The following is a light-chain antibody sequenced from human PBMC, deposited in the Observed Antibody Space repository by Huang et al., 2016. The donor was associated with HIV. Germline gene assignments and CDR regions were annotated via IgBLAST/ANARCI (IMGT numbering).Light chain of an antibody. CDR2: AAS. Sequence: DIQMTQSPSSLSASVGDRVTITCRSSQSISTYLNWYPKKPGKAPKLLIYAASTWQSGVPSRFSGSGSGTDFTLTISSLQPEDVATYYCQQTYSTLTFGPGTKVDIK. J-gene: IGKJ3*01. CDR3: QQTYSTLT. V-gene: IGKV1-39*01. CDR1: QSISTY.